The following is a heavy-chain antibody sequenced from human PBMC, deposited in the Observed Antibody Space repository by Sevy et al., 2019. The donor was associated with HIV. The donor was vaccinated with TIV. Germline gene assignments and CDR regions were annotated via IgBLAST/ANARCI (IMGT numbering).Heavy chain of an antibody. CDR1: GFTFSSYG. CDR2: IRYDGSNK. Sequence: GGSLRLSCAASGFTFSSYGMHWVRQAPGKGLEWVAFIRYDGSNKYYADSVKGRFTISRDNSKNTLYLQMNSLRAEDTAVYYAAKDGGSGSYDYYYGMDVWGQGTTVTVSS. J-gene: IGHJ6*02. V-gene: IGHV3-30*02. D-gene: IGHD1-26*01. CDR3: AKDGGSGSYDYYYGMDV.